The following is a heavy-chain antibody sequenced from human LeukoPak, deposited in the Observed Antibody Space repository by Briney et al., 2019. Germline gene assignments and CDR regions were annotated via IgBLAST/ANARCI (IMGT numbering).Heavy chain of an antibody. J-gene: IGHJ6*04. V-gene: IGHV3-21*01. CDR1: GFTFSSYS. CDR2: ISSSSSYI. Sequence: GGSLRLSCAASGFTFSSYSMNWVRQAPGKGLEWVSSISSSSSYIYYADSVKGRLTISRDNAKNSLYLQMNSLRAEDTAVYYCARAEAAAKHYYYGMDVWGKGTTVTVSS. CDR3: ARAEAAAKHYYYGMDV. D-gene: IGHD6-13*01.